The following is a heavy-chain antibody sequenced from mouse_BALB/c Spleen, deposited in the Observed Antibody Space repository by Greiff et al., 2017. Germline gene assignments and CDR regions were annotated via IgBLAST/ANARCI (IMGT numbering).Heavy chain of an antibody. V-gene: IGHV5-17*02. CDR2: ISSGSSTI. J-gene: IGHJ2*01. Sequence: EVMLVESGGGLVQPGGSRKLSCAASGFTFSSFGMHWVRQAPEKGLEWVAYISSGSSTIYYADTVKGRFTISRDNPKNTLFLQMTSLRSEDTAMYYCAYGTPYYFDYWGQGTTLTVSS. D-gene: IGHD2-1*01. CDR1: GFTFSSFG. CDR3: AYGTPYYFDY.